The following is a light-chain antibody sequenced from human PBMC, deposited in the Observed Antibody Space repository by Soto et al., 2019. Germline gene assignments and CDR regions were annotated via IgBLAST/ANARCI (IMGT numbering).Light chain of an antibody. Sequence: QPVLTQAPSASGTPGERVTMSCSGSRSNIGSNPISWFQQLPGTAPKVLIHSNNQRPSGVPDRFSGSKSGTSASLAISGLQSEDEADYYCATWDDSLTGWVFGGGTKLTVL. V-gene: IGLV1-44*01. CDR2: SNN. J-gene: IGLJ3*02. CDR1: RSNIGSNP. CDR3: ATWDDSLTGWV.